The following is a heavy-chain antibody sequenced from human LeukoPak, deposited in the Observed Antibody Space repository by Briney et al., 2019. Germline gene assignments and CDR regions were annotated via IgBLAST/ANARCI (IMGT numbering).Heavy chain of an antibody. J-gene: IGHJ3*02. Sequence: SETLSLTCTVSGGSISSSSYYWGWIRQPPGKRLEWIGSIYYSGSTYYNPSLKSRVTISVDTSKNQFSLKLSSVTAADTAVYYCARSRAAGQEHDAFDIWGQGTMVTVSS. V-gene: IGHV4-39*01. CDR1: GGSISSSSYY. CDR3: ARSRAAGQEHDAFDI. CDR2: IYYSGST. D-gene: IGHD6-13*01.